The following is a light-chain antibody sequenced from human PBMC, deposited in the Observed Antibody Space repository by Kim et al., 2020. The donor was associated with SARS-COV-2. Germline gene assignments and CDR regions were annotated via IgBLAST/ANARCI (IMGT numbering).Light chain of an antibody. CDR2: INSDGSH. Sequence: QLVLTQSPSASASLGASVKFTCTLSSGHSNYAIAWHQQQPEKGPRFLLKINSDGSHSKGDGIPDRFSGSSSGAERYLTISSLQSEDEADYYCQTWGTGIGVFGGGTKLTVL. CDR3: QTWGTGIGV. J-gene: IGLJ2*01. V-gene: IGLV4-69*01. CDR1: SGHSNYA.